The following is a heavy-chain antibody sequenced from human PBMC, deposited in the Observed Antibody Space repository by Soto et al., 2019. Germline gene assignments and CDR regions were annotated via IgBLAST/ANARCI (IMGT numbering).Heavy chain of an antibody. CDR2: IWYDGSNK. CDR1: GFTFSSYG. V-gene: IGHV3-33*01. J-gene: IGHJ6*02. D-gene: IGHD1-26*01. Sequence: GGSLRLSCAASGFTFSSYGMHWVRQAPGKGLEWVAVIWYDGSNKYYADPVKGRFTISRDNSKNTLYLQMNSLRAEDTAVYYWARASGSYFHYYYGMDVWGQGTTVTVSS. CDR3: ARASGSYFHYYYGMDV.